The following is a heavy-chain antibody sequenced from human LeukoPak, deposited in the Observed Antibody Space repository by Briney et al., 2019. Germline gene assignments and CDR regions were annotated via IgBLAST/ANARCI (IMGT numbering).Heavy chain of an antibody. CDR3: ARGQEQFSSPWQWGPRRKNFYYYGMDV. CDR1: GFTVSSSS. D-gene: IGHD6-19*01. Sequence: GGSLRLSCAASGFTVSSSSMNWGRLGPGKGLQWVSVISSDGNTYYADSVKGRFTISRDNSRNTLSLQMHGLRADDTAVYYCARGQEQFSSPWQWGPRRKNFYYYGMDVWGQGTTVTVSS. V-gene: IGHV3-66*01. CDR2: ISSDGNT. J-gene: IGHJ6*02.